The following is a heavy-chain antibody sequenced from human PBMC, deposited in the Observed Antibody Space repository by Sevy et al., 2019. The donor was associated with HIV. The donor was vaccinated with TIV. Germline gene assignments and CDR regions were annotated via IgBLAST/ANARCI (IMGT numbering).Heavy chain of an antibody. D-gene: IGHD5-18*01. V-gene: IGHV3-7*01. Sequence: GGSLRLSCVASGFTFSGSWMTWVRQAPGKGLERIAFINEDGSRLGYVDSERGRFTISRENTKNSLYLQMNSLRAEDTAVYFCARDRAYSALDYWGQGTLVTVSS. J-gene: IGHJ4*02. CDR3: ARDRAYSALDY. CDR2: INEDGSRL. CDR1: GFTFSGSW.